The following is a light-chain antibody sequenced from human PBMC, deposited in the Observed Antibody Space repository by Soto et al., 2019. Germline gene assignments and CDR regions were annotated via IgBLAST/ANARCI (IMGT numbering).Light chain of an antibody. CDR2: KAC. V-gene: IGKV1-5*03. CDR1: QSINRW. Sequence: DIQMTQSPSTLSASVGDTVTITCRASQSINRWLAWYQQKPGKAPQLLMYKACSLESGVPSRFSGSASGTEFTLTISSLQPDDFATYYCQQYDTYPWTFGQGTKVEVK. CDR3: QQYDTYPWT. J-gene: IGKJ1*01.